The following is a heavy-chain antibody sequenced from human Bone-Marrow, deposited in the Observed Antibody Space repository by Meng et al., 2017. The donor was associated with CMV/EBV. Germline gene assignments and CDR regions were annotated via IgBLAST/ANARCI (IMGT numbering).Heavy chain of an antibody. CDR3: ARYCSGGSCYSHLYGMDV. CDR1: GGSFSGYY. CDR2: INHSGST. J-gene: IGHJ6*02. D-gene: IGHD2-15*01. V-gene: IGHV4-34*01. Sequence: GSLRLSCAVYGGSFSGYYWSWIRQPPGKGLEWIGEINHSGSTNYNPSLKSRVTISVDTSKNQFSLKLSSVTAADTAVYYCARYCSGGSCYSHLYGMDVWGQGTTVTVSS.